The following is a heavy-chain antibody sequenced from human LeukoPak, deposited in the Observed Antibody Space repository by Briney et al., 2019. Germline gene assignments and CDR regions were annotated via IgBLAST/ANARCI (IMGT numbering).Heavy chain of an antibody. Sequence: GGSLRLSCAASGFTFSSYAMHWVREAPGKGLEWVAVISYDRSNKYYADSVKGRFTISRDNSKNTLYLQMNSLRAEDTAVYYCAKDGYSGYDVFDYWGQGPLVTVSS. J-gene: IGHJ4*02. CDR2: ISYDRSNK. CDR3: AKDGYSGYDVFDY. D-gene: IGHD5-12*01. V-gene: IGHV3-30-3*01. CDR1: GFTFSSYA.